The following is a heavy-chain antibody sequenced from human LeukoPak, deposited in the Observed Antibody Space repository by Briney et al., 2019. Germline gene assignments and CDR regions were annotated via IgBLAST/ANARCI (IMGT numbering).Heavy chain of an antibody. J-gene: IGHJ3*02. Sequence: GGSLRLSCAASGFTFSSYAMHWVRQAPGKGLEWVAVISYDGSNKYYADSVKGRFTISRDNSKNTLYLQMNSLRAEDTAVYYCARIYDDPPNDAFDIWGQGTMVTVSS. CDR2: ISYDGSNK. CDR1: GFTFSSYA. CDR3: ARIYDDPPNDAFDI. D-gene: IGHD3-3*01. V-gene: IGHV3-30*04.